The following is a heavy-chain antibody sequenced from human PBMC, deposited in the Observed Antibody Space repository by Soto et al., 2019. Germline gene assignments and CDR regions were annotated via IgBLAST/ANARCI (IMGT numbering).Heavy chain of an antibody. D-gene: IGHD5-12*01. Sequence: ASVKVSCKASGYTFTSYYMHWVRQAPGQGLEWMGIINPSGGSTSYAQKFQGRVTITADKSTSTAYMELRSLRSDDTSVYYCARDNGYESDYWGQGTLVTVSS. CDR3: ARDNGYESDY. V-gene: IGHV1-46*01. CDR2: INPSGGST. CDR1: GYTFTSYY. J-gene: IGHJ4*02.